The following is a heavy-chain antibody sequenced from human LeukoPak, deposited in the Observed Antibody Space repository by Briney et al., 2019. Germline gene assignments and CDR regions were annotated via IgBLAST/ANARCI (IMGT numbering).Heavy chain of an antibody. CDR1: GYTFTSYG. V-gene: IGHV1-18*01. D-gene: IGHD3-10*01. CDR2: ISAYNGNT. J-gene: IGHJ4*02. CDR3: ATTNPTWMVRGVISSPGFDY. Sequence: ASVKVSCKASGYTFTSYGISWVRQAPGQGLEWMGWISAYNGNTNYAQKLQGRVTMTTGTSTSTAYMELRSLRSDDTAVYYCATTNPTWMVRGVISSPGFDYWGQGTLVTVSS.